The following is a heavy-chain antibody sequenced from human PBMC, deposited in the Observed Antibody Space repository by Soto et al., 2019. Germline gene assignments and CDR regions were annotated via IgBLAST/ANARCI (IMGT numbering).Heavy chain of an antibody. J-gene: IGHJ6*02. V-gene: IGHV1-69*01. CDR3: ARAPGVTGKEDYYYYGMDV. Sequence: QVQLVQSGAEVKKPGSSVKVSCKASGGTFSSYAISWVRKAPGQGLEWMGGIIPIFGTANYAQKFQGRVTITADESTSTAYMELSSLRSEDTAVYYCARAPGVTGKEDYYYYGMDVWGQGTTVTVSS. CDR2: IIPIFGTA. CDR1: GGTFSSYA. D-gene: IGHD1-20*01.